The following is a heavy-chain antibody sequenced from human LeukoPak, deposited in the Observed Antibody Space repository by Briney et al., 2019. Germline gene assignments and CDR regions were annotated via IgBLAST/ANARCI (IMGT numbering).Heavy chain of an antibody. CDR1: GFTFSSYW. J-gene: IGHJ4*02. CDR3: AKYCSGGNCYSGLY. D-gene: IGHD2-15*01. V-gene: IGHV3-74*01. CDR2: IKSDGSSI. Sequence: GGSLRLSCAVSGFTFSSYWMYWVRQAPGKGLVWVSRIKSDGSSIIYADSVKGRFTISRDNSKNTLYLQMNSLRAEDTAVYHCAKYCSGGNCYSGLYWGQGTLVTVSS.